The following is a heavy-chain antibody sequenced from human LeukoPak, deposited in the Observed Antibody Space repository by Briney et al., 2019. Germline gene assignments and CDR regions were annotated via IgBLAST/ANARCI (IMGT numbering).Heavy chain of an antibody. J-gene: IGHJ4*02. D-gene: IGHD2-2*01. CDR1: GGSFSGDY. V-gene: IGHV4-34*01. CDR3: ARGRTDIVVVPAAIETYYFDY. CDR2: INHSGST. Sequence: SETLSLTCAVYGGSFSGDYWSWIRQPPGKGLEWIGEINHSGSTNYNPSLKSRVTISVDTSKNQFSLKLSSVTAADTAVYYCARGRTDIVVVPAAIETYYFDYWGQGTLVTVSS.